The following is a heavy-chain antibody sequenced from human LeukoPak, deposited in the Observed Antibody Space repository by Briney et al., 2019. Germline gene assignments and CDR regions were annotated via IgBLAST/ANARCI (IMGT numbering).Heavy chain of an antibody. CDR2: TYYRSTWYN. Sequence: QTLSPTCAISGDSVSSNSVTWNWIRQSPSRGLEWLGRTYYRSTWYNDYAVSVRGRITVNPDTSKNQFSLHLNSVTPEDAAVYYCARRLTQYDCFDPWGQGILVTVSS. J-gene: IGHJ5*02. V-gene: IGHV6-1*01. CDR3: ARRLTQYDCFDP. CDR1: GDSVSSNSVT. D-gene: IGHD2-2*01.